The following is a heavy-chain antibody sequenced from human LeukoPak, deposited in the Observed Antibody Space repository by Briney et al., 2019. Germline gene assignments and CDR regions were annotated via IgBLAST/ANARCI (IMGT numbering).Heavy chain of an antibody. Sequence: GGSLRLSCAASGFTFSSSAMSWVRQAPGKGLEWVSAISGSGGSTYYADSVKGRFTISRDNSKNTLYLQMNSLRAEDTAVYYCARFSRRDYYYGMDVWGQGTTVTVSS. CDR3: ARFSRRDYYYGMDV. J-gene: IGHJ6*02. V-gene: IGHV3-23*01. CDR1: GFTFSSSA. CDR2: ISGSGGST.